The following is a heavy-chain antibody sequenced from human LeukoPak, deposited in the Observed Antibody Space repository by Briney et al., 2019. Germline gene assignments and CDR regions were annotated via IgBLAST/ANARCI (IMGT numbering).Heavy chain of an antibody. CDR1: GYTFTGYY. CDR2: INPNNGGT. CDR3: ARICSGGSCYPFDY. Sequence: GASVKVSCKASGYTFTGYYIHWVRQAPGQGLEWIGWINPNNGGTNYAQKFQGRVTMTRDTSISKAYMELSRLRSDDTAVYYCARICSGGSCYPFDYWGQGTLVTVSS. V-gene: IGHV1-2*02. D-gene: IGHD2-15*01. J-gene: IGHJ4*02.